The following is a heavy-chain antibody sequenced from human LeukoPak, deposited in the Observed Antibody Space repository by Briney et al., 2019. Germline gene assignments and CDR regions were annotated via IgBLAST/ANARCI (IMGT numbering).Heavy chain of an antibody. D-gene: IGHD3-22*01. V-gene: IGHV1-2*02. CDR3: ARGDGLITTFDY. Sequence: ASVTVSCKASGYTFTSYGISWVRQAPGQGLELMGWINPNSGGTNYAQKFQGRVTMTRDTSISTDYMELSSLRSEDTAVYYCARGDGLITTFDYWGQGTLVTVSS. J-gene: IGHJ4*02. CDR1: GYTFTSYG. CDR2: INPNSGGT.